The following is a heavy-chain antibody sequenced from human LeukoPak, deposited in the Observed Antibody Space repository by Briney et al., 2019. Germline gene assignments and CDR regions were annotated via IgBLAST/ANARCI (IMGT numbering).Heavy chain of an antibody. J-gene: IGHJ4*02. CDR2: ISGSGGST. V-gene: IGHV3-23*01. Sequence: GGSLRLSCAASGFTFSSYAMSWVRQAPGKGLEWVSDISGSGGSTYYADSVKGRFTISRDNSKSTLYLQMNSLRAEDTAVYYCAKDPAFLSPRYFHYWGQGTLVTVSS. CDR3: AKDPAFLSPRYFHY. D-gene: IGHD2-2*01. CDR1: GFTFSSYA.